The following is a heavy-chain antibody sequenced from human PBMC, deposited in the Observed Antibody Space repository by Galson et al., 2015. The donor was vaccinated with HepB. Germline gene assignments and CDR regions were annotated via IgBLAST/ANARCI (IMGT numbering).Heavy chain of an antibody. J-gene: IGHJ3*01. CDR1: EFSFSTYA. CDR2: ISYHGREE. CDR3: ARAIKPPGTPENCFDL. D-gene: IGHD6-13*01. Sequence: SLRLSCAASEFSFSTYAMHWVRQAPGRGLDWVAVISYHGREEYIADSVKGRFTISRDNSKDTLYLHMNSLRPEDTAVYYCARAIKPPGTPENCFDLWGHGTMVTVSS. V-gene: IGHV3-30*04.